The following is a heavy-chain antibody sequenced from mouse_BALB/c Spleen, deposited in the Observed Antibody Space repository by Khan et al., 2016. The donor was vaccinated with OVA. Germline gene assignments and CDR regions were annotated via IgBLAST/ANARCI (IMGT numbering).Heavy chain of an antibody. D-gene: IGHD1-1*01. CDR3: ADDGSSSAWFDY. J-gene: IGHJ3*01. CDR2: INPSTGYT. V-gene: IGHV1-7*01. CDR1: DYMFTTYW. Sequence: VQLQQSGAELAKPGASVKMSCKASDYMFTTYWTNWVKQRPGQGLEWIGYINPSTGYTEYNQKFKDKATLTADKSSSTAYMQLSSLTSEDTAVXYCADDGSSSAWFDYWGQGTLVTVSA.